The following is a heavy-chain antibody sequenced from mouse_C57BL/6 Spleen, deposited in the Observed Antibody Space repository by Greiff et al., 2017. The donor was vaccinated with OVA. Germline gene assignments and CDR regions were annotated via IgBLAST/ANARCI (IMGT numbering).Heavy chain of an antibody. D-gene: IGHD1-1*01. CDR2: IDPSDSYT. Sequence: QVQLQQSGAELVRPGTSVKLSCKASGYTFTSYWMHWVKQRPGQGLEWIGVIDPSDSYTNYNQKFKGKATLTVDTSSSTAYMQLSSLTAEDSAVYYCARLGTTVVPMDYWGQGTSVTVSS. J-gene: IGHJ4*01. CDR3: ARLGTTVVPMDY. V-gene: IGHV1-59*01. CDR1: GYTFTSYW.